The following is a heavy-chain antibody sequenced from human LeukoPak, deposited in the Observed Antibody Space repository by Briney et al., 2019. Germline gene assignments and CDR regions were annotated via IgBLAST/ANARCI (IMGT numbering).Heavy chain of an antibody. CDR2: VSYDGTNE. D-gene: IGHD2-8*01. Sequence: PGGSLRLSCAASGFTFSDYGMHWVRQAPGKGLKWVAVVSYDGTNEKYADPVKGRFTISRDNSKNTLSLQMNSLRAGDTAVYYCAKDWANGDYIDHWGQGTLVTVSS. CDR1: GFTFSDYG. V-gene: IGHV3-30*18. J-gene: IGHJ4*02. CDR3: AKDWANGDYIDH.